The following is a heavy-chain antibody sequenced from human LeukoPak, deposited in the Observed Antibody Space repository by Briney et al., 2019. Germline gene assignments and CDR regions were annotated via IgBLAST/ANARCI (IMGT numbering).Heavy chain of an antibody. D-gene: IGHD2-21*02. CDR2: IIPILGIA. J-gene: IGHJ4*02. Sequence: SVKVSFTASGGTFSSYAISWVRQAPGQGLEWMGRIIPILGIANYAQKFQGRVTITADKSTSTAYMELSSLRSEDTAVYYCARYCGGDCYPPRFDYWGQGTLVTVSS. CDR1: GGTFSSYA. CDR3: ARYCGGDCYPPRFDY. V-gene: IGHV1-69*04.